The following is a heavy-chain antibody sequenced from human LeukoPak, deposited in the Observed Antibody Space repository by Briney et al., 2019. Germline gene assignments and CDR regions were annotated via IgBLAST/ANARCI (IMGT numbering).Heavy chain of an antibody. V-gene: IGHV3-21*01. J-gene: IGHJ4*02. Sequence: PGGSLRLSCAASGFTFSSYEMNWVRQAPGKGLEWVSCISSSSYIYYANSVKGRFTISRDNAKNSLYLQMNSLRAEDTAVYYCARDYENLTGSKTRFHYWGQGTLVTVSS. CDR2: ISSSSYI. CDR3: ARDYENLTGSKTRFHY. D-gene: IGHD3-9*01. CDR1: GFTFSSYE.